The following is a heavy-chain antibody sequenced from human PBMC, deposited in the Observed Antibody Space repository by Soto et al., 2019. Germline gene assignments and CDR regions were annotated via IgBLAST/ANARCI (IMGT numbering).Heavy chain of an antibody. CDR1: GFTFSNAW. CDR2: IKSKTDGGTT. Sequence: GGSLRLSCAASGFTFSNAWMSWVRQAPGKGLEWVGRIKSKTDGGTTDYAAPVKGRFTISRDDSKNLVYLQMNSLKTEDTAVYYCARDYWGSLDSWGQGTLVTVSS. CDR3: ARDYWGSLDS. J-gene: IGHJ4*02. D-gene: IGHD7-27*01. V-gene: IGHV3-15*01.